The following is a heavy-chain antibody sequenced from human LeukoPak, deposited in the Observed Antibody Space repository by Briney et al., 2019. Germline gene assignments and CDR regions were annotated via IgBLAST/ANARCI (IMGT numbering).Heavy chain of an antibody. J-gene: IGHJ6*03. CDR1: GYRFTGYY. Sequence: GASVNVSCKAFGYRFTGYYMHWVRQAPGQGLGWMGWINPNSGGTNYAQKFRGRVTMTRDTSITTVYLQLSRLKSGDTAVYYCVSGYSDYADYYNYYMGVWGKGTTVTVSS. CDR2: INPNSGGT. CDR3: VSGYSDYADYYNYYMGV. V-gene: IGHV1-2*02. D-gene: IGHD4-11*01.